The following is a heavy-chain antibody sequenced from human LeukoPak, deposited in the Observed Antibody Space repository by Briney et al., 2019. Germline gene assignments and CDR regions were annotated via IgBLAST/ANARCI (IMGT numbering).Heavy chain of an antibody. Sequence: SETLSLTCAVYGGSFSGYYWSWIRQPPGKGLEWIGEINHSGSTNYNPSLKSRVTISVDTSKNQFSLKLSSVTAADTAVCYCASLYSSGWSPPRYYYMDVWGKGTTVTVSS. J-gene: IGHJ6*03. D-gene: IGHD6-19*01. CDR2: INHSGST. CDR3: ASLYSSGWSPPRYYYMDV. V-gene: IGHV4-34*01. CDR1: GGSFSGYY.